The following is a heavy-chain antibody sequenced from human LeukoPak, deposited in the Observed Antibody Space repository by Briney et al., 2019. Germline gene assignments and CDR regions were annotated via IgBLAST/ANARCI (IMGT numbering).Heavy chain of an antibody. CDR1: GGSFSGYY. D-gene: IGHD2-2*01. CDR2: INHSGST. Sequence: SETLSLTCAVYGGSFSGYYWSWLRQPPGKGLEWIGEINHSGSTNYNPSLKSRVTISVDTSKNQFSLKLSSVTAADTAVYYCARHLGSTSFEMGYGFDYWGQGTLVTVSS. CDR3: ARHLGSTSFEMGYGFDY. V-gene: IGHV4-34*01. J-gene: IGHJ4*02.